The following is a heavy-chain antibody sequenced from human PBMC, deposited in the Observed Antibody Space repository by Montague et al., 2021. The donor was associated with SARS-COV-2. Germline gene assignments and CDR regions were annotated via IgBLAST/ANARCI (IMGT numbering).Heavy chain of an antibody. J-gene: IGHJ4*02. V-gene: IGHV3-66*01. CDR3: ASTLVVTAIPIDY. Sequence: SLRLSCAASGFIASRNYMSWVRQAPGKGLEWVSSIYVGGGTYHADSVKGRFTISRDNSKNTLYLQMNSLRAEDTAVYYCASTLVVTAIPIDYWGQGTLVTVSS. CDR2: IYVGGGT. D-gene: IGHD2-21*02. CDR1: GFIASRNY.